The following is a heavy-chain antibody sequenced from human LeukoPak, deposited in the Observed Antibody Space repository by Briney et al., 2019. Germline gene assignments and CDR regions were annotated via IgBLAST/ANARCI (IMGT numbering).Heavy chain of an antibody. J-gene: IGHJ6*02. CDR1: GFTFSNAW. Sequence: GGSLRLSCAASGFTFSNAWMSWVRQAPGKGLEWVGRIKSKTDGGTTDYAAPVKGRFTISRDDSKNTLYLQMNSLRAEDTAVYYCARDRIQLWFYGMDVWGQGTAVTVSS. CDR2: IKSKTDGGTT. D-gene: IGHD5-18*01. CDR3: ARDRIQLWFYGMDV. V-gene: IGHV3-15*01.